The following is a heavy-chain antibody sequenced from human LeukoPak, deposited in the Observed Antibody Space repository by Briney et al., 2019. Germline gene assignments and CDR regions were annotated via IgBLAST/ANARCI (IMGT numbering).Heavy chain of an antibody. J-gene: IGHJ4*02. Sequence: HPGGSLRLSCVASGFTFSDYWMSWVRQAPGKGLEWVSSISGSGGSTYYADSVKGRFTISRDNSKNTLFLQMNSLRAEDTAVYYCAKSRYSWNDAFDYWGQGTLVTVSS. CDR3: AKSRYSWNDAFDY. CDR1: GFTFSDYW. CDR2: ISGSGGST. V-gene: IGHV3-23*01. D-gene: IGHD1-1*01.